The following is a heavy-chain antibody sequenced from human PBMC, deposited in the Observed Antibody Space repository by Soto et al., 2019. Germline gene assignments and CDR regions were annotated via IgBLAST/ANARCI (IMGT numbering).Heavy chain of an antibody. Sequence: SVKVSCKASGFTFTSSAVQWVRQARGQRLEWIGWIVVGSGNTNYAQKFQERVTITRDMSTSTAYMELSSLRSEDTAVYYCAAGRGDYSSGYYYGPYWGQGTLVTASS. CDR2: IVVGSGNT. V-gene: IGHV1-58*01. CDR3: AAGRGDYSSGYYYGPY. CDR1: GFTFTSSA. J-gene: IGHJ4*02. D-gene: IGHD3-22*01.